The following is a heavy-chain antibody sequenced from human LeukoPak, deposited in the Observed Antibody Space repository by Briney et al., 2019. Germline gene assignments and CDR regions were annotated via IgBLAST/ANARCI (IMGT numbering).Heavy chain of an antibody. CDR2: ISSSSSYT. V-gene: IGHV3-21*01. Sequence: GGSLRLSCAASGFTFSSYSMNWVRQAPGKGLEWVSSISSSSSYTYYADSVKGRFTISRDNAKNSLYLQMNSLRAKDTAVYYCARAIAARPHDAFDIWGQGTMVTVSS. D-gene: IGHD6-6*01. J-gene: IGHJ3*02. CDR1: GFTFSSYS. CDR3: ARAIAARPHDAFDI.